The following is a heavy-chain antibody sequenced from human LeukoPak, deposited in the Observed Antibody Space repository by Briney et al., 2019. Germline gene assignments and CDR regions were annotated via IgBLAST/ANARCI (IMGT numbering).Heavy chain of an antibody. CDR3: AKDQGYSSGPTGAFDI. CDR2: ISWNSGSI. CDR1: GFTFDDYA. Sequence: GGSLRLSCAASGFTFDDYAMHWVRQAPGKGLEWVSGISWNSGSIGYADSVKGRFTISRDNAKNSLYLQMNSLRAEDMALYYCAKDQGYSSGPTGAFDIWGQGTMVTVSS. V-gene: IGHV3-9*03. D-gene: IGHD6-19*01. J-gene: IGHJ3*02.